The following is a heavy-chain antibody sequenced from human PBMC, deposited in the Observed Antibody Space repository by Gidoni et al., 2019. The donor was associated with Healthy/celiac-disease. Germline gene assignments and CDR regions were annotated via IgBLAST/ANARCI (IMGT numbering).Heavy chain of an antibody. J-gene: IGHJ6*03. D-gene: IGHD3-22*01. CDR1: GFTVSSNY. Sequence: EVQLVESGGGLVQPGGSLRLSCAASGFTVSSNYMSWVRQAPGKGLEWVSVIYSGGSTYYADSVKGRFTISRDNSKNTLYLQMNSLRAEDTAVYYCAREAGDSSGIRGYYMDVWGKGTTVTVSS. V-gene: IGHV3-66*02. CDR2: IYSGGST. CDR3: AREAGDSSGIRGYYMDV.